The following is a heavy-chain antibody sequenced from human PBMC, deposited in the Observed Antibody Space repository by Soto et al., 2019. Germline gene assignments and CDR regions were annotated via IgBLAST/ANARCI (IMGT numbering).Heavy chain of an antibody. CDR2: INPSGGST. D-gene: IGHD3-9*01. CDR1: GYTFTSYY. Sequence: GASVKVSCKASGYTFTSYYMHWVRQAPGQGLEWMGIINPSGGSTSYAQKFQGRVTMTRDTSTSTVYMELSSLRSEDTAVYYCARDKGYYDILTGYCPLYWFDPWGQGTLVTAPQ. J-gene: IGHJ5*02. V-gene: IGHV1-46*01. CDR3: ARDKGYYDILTGYCPLYWFDP.